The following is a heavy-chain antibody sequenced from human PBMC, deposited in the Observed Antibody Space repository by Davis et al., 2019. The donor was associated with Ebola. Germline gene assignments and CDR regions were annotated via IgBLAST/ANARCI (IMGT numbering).Heavy chain of an antibody. D-gene: IGHD1-26*01. J-gene: IGHJ4*02. CDR2: IVGTGDIT. V-gene: IGHV3-23*01. CDR1: GFTFSNFG. CDR3: AKDVYSRNWAYFDS. Sequence: SLQISCAGSGFTFSNFGMSWVRQVPVKGLEWVSVIVGTGDITYYPDSVKGRFTLYRDNSKNMLYLQMISMRAEDTAVYYCAKDVYSRNWAYFDSWAQGALVTVSS.